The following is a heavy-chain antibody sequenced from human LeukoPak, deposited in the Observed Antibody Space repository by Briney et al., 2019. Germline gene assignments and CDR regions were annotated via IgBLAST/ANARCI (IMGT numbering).Heavy chain of an antibody. D-gene: IGHD4-11*01. CDR3: AKDLRNQYSNYETY. CDR2: ISGSGGST. CDR1: GFTFSSYA. J-gene: IGHJ4*02. V-gene: IGHV3-23*01. Sequence: GGSLRLSCAASGFTFSSYAMSWVRQAPGKGLEWVSAISGSGGSTYYADSVKGRFTISRDNSKNTLYLQMNSLRAEDTAVYYCAKDLRNQYSNYETYWGQGTLVTVSS.